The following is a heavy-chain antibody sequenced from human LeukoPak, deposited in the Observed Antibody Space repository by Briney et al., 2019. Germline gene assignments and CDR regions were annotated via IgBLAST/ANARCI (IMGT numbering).Heavy chain of an antibody. J-gene: IGHJ4*02. V-gene: IGHV4-59*01. CDR1: GGSISSYY. D-gene: IGHD7-27*01. Sequence: SETLSLTCTVSGGSISSYYWSWIRQPPGKGLEWIGYIYYSGSTNYNPSLKSRVTISVDTSKNQFSLKLSSVTAAGTAVYYCARDPGLDYFDYWGQGTLVTVSS. CDR3: ARDPGLDYFDY. CDR2: IYYSGST.